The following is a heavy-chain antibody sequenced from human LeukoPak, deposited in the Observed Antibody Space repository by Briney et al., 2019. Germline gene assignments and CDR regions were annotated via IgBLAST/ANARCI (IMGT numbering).Heavy chain of an antibody. CDR1: GYRFTSYW. Sequence: GESLKISCKGCGYRFTSYWIGWVRQMPGKGLEWMGIIYPGDSDTRYSPSFQGQVTISADKSISTAYLQWSSLKASDTAMYYCARQPNYYDTRGYLSHAFDVWGQGTMVTVSS. J-gene: IGHJ3*01. CDR2: IYPGDSDT. D-gene: IGHD3-22*01. V-gene: IGHV5-51*01. CDR3: ARQPNYYDTRGYLSHAFDV.